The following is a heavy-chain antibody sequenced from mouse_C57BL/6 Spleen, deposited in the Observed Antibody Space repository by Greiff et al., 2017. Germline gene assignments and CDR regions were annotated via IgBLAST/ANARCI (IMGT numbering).Heavy chain of an antibody. V-gene: IGHV5-4*01. Sequence: EVQLQESGGGLVKPGGSLKLSCAASGFTFSSYAMSWVRQTPEKRLEWVATISDGGSYTYYPDNVKGRFTISRDNAKNNLYLQMSHLKSEDTAMYYCARDYYGSDVYYAMDYWGQGTSVTVSS. CDR1: GFTFSSYA. CDR2: ISDGGSYT. J-gene: IGHJ4*01. CDR3: ARDYYGSDVYYAMDY. D-gene: IGHD1-1*01.